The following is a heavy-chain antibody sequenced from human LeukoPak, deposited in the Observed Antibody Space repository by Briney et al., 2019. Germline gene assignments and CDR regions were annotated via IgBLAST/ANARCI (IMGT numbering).Heavy chain of an antibody. CDR2: VNYTGST. J-gene: IGHJ6*02. D-gene: IGHD3-9*01. CDR3: ARQSRYFHREGFQYGMDV. Sequence: PSETLSLTCSVSGASITSSTYYWVWIRQPSGKWLEWIGNVNYTGSTYYHPSLKSRLTISVDTSKNHFSLKLSSATAADAAVYYCARQSRYFHREGFQYGMDVWGQGTTVTVSS. V-gene: IGHV4-39*01. CDR1: GASITSSTYY.